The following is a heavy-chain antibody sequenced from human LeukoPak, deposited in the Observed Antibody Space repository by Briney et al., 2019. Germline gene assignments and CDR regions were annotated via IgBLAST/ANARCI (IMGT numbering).Heavy chain of an antibody. V-gene: IGHV3-23*01. J-gene: IGHJ4*02. Sequence: PGGSLRLSCAASGFTFSSYAMSWVRQAPGKGLDWVSAISGSGGSTYYADSVKGRFTISRDNSKNTLYLQMNSLRAEDTAVYYCAKAFGSSSWYRPIDYWGQGTLVTVSS. D-gene: IGHD6-13*01. CDR2: ISGSGGST. CDR1: GFTFSSYA. CDR3: AKAFGSSSWYRPIDY.